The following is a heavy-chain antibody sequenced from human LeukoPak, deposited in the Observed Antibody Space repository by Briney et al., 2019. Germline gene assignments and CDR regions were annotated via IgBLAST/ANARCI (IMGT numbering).Heavy chain of an antibody. CDR3: ARHRYTNDSPFDY. CDR1: GGSFSGYY. Sequence: SEALSLTCAVYGGSFSGYYWSWIRQPPGKGLEWIGEINHSGSTNYNPSLKSRVTISVDTSKNQFSLKLSSVTAAGTAVYYCARHRYTNDSPFDYWGQGTLVTVSS. J-gene: IGHJ4*02. V-gene: IGHV4-34*01. CDR2: INHSGST. D-gene: IGHD4-11*01.